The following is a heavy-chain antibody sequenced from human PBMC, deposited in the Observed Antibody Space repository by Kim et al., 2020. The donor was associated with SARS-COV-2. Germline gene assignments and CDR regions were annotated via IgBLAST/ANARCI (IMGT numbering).Heavy chain of an antibody. D-gene: IGHD3-22*01. V-gene: IGHV3-30*04. CDR1: GFTFGDFG. CDR2: TSSSGNDL. J-gene: IGHJ4*02. Sequence: GGSLRLSCTVSGFTFGDFGFQWVRQAPGKGLEWVAATSSSGNDLYYSDSVKGRFTISRDNSKSTLFLHMSSLRAEDSGVYYCARGRMRNYYDSTGDFDYWGQGTLVTVSS. CDR3: ARGRMRNYYDSTGDFDY.